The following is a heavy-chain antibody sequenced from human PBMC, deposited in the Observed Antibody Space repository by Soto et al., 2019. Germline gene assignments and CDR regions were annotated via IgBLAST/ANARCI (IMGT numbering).Heavy chain of an antibody. V-gene: IGHV3-74*01. CDR2: INSDGSST. D-gene: IGHD6-13*01. CDR3: AKVSSSWYAGFFDL. CDR1: GFTFSSYC. Sequence: VGSLRLSCAASGFTFSSYCMHWVRQTPGKGLVWVSRINSDGSSTNYADSVKDRLTISRDNSKNTLYLQIHTLRAEDTAVYYCAKVSSSWYAGFFDLWGQGTLVTVSS. J-gene: IGHJ4*02.